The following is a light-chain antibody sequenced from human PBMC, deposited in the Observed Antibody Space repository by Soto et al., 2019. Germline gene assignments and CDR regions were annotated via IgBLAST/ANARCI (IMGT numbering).Light chain of an antibody. V-gene: IGLV2-8*01. CDR2: EVN. J-gene: IGLJ2*01. Sequence: QSALTQPPSASGSPGQAVTISCTGTSSDIGGHNFVSWYQQHPGKAPKLLIFEVNKRPSGVPDRFSASKSGITASLTVSGLQPEDEAAYFCSSYTGTDNSVIFGGWTKLTVL. CDR1: SSDIGGHNF. CDR3: SSYTGTDNSVI.